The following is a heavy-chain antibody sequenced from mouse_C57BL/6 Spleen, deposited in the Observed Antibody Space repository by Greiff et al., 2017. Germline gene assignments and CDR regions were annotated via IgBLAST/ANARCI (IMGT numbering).Heavy chain of an antibody. Sequence: QVQLKQPGAELVRPGSSVKLSCKASGYTFTSYWMHWVKQRPIQGLEWIGNIDPSDSETHYNQKFKDKATLTVDKSSSTAYMQLSSLTSEDSAVYYCARERTAQATFAYWGQGTLVTVSA. J-gene: IGHJ3*01. V-gene: IGHV1-52*01. CDR2: IDPSDSET. D-gene: IGHD3-2*02. CDR1: GYTFTSYW. CDR3: ARERTAQATFAY.